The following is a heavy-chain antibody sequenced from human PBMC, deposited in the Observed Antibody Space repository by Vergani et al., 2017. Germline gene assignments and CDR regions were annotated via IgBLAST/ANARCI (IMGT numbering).Heavy chain of an antibody. CDR1: GYSFNSYW. V-gene: IGHV5-51*03. Sequence: EVQLVQSGAEVKKPGESLKISCKGSGYSFNSYWIGWVRQMPGKGLEWMGFIYPGDSDTRYSPSFQGQITISADKSISTAYLQWSSLKASDTAMYYCVTWYSSSDYYYYGMDVWGQGTTVTVSS. CDR2: IYPGDSDT. D-gene: IGHD6-6*01. CDR3: VTWYSSSDYYYYGMDV. J-gene: IGHJ6*02.